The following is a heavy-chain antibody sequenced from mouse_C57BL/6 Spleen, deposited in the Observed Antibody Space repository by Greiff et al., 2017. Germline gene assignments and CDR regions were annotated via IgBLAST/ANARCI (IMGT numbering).Heavy chain of an antibody. J-gene: IGHJ4*01. D-gene: IGHD1-1*01. Sequence: VQLQQSGPELVKPGASVKIPCKASGYTFTDYNMDWVKQSHGKSLEWIGDINPNNGGTIYNQKFKGKATLTVDKSSSTAYMELRSLTSEDTAVYYCARHYYGSSYQYYYAMDYWDQGTSVTVSS. V-gene: IGHV1-18*01. CDR2: INPNNGGT. CDR1: GYTFTDYN. CDR3: ARHYYGSSYQYYYAMDY.